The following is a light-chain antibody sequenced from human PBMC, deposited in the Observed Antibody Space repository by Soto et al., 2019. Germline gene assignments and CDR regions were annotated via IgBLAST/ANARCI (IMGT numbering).Light chain of an antibody. V-gene: IGLV2-11*01. Sequence: QSALTQPRSVSGSPGQAVTISCTGSSRDVDGYNYVSWYQQHPGKAPKLIIYDVTDRPSGVRDRFSGSKSGDTASLTISGLQTEDEADYYCCSYAGNYPYVFGTGTKLTVL. CDR3: CSYAGNYPYV. CDR2: DVT. J-gene: IGLJ1*01. CDR1: SRDVDGYNY.